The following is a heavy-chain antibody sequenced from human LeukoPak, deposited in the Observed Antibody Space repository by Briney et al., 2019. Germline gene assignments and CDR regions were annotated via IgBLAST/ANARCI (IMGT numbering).Heavy chain of an antibody. CDR3: ARCVASEAGRSASFDP. CDR2: IIPILGIP. J-gene: IGHJ5*02. CDR1: GGTFSSYT. V-gene: IGHV1-69*02. D-gene: IGHD5-12*01. Sequence: ASVKVSCKASGGTFSSYTISWVRQAPGQGLEWMGSIIPILGIPNYAQKFQGRVTITADKSTSTDYMELSSLRSEDTAEYYCARCVASEAGRSASFDPWGQGPLVTVPS.